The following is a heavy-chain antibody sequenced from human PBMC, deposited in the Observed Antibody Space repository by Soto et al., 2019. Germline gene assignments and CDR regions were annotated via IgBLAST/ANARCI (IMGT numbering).Heavy chain of an antibody. V-gene: IGHV1-69*12. D-gene: IGHD6-19*01. Sequence: QVQLVQSGAEVKKPGSSVKVSCKVSGGTFSNYAIDWVRLAPGHGLEWMGGIVPIFGTTYYTQKFQGRATISADDSTTTAYLKMGSLRSEDTAIYYCARVEAVAGLYNYHGLDVWGQGTAVTVSS. CDR3: ARVEAVAGLYNYHGLDV. CDR1: GGTFSNYA. CDR2: IVPIFGTT. J-gene: IGHJ6*02.